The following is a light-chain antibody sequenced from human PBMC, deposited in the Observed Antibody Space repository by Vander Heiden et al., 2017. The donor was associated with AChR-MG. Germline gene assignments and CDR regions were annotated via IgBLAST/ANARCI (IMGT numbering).Light chain of an antibody. CDR3: AAWDDRLNGPV. Sequence: QSVLTQPPSASGTPGQRVTISCSGSSSNIGTNTVNWYQQLPGTAPKLLIYTNNQRPSGVPDRFSGSKSGTSASLAISGLQSEDGADYYCAAWDDRLNGPVFGGGTKLTGL. V-gene: IGLV1-44*01. CDR1: SSNIGTNT. J-gene: IGLJ3*02. CDR2: TNN.